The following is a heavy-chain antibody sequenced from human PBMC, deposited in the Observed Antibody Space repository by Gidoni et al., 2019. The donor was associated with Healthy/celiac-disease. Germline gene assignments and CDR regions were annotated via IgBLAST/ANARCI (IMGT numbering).Heavy chain of an antibody. D-gene: IGHD2-2*01. V-gene: IGHV3-73*02. J-gene: IGHJ4*02. CDR2: IRSKANSYAT. CDR3: TAYCSSTSCLNLIDF. Sequence: EVQLVESGGGLVQPGGSLKLSCAASGFPFSGSAMHWVRQASGKGLEWVGRIRSKANSYATAYAASVKGRFTISRDDSKNTAYLQMNSLKTEDTAVYYCTAYCSSTSCLNLIDFWGQGTLVTVSS. CDR1: GFPFSGSA.